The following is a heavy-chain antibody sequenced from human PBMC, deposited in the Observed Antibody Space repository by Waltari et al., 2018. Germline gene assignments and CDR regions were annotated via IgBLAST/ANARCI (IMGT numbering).Heavy chain of an antibody. CDR2: IRQDGSEK. Sequence: ETHLVESGGGLVPPGGSLRLSCAASGFTFSSYWMTWVRQAPGKGLEWVANIRQDGSEKYYVDSVKGRFTISRDNAKNSLYLQMNSLKADDTAVYYCARSSSTEFDSWGQGTLVTVSS. D-gene: IGHD2-2*01. CDR3: ARSSSTEFDS. J-gene: IGHJ4*02. CDR1: GFTFSSYW. V-gene: IGHV3-7*01.